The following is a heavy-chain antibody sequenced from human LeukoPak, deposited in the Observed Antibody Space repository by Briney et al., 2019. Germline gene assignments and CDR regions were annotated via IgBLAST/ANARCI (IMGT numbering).Heavy chain of an antibody. D-gene: IGHD3-22*01. V-gene: IGHV3-30*04. CDR1: GFTFSSYA. CDR3: ARDFSEYYDSSGYLDY. J-gene: IGHJ4*02. Sequence: PGRSLRLSCAASGFTFSSYAMHWVRQAPGKGLEWVAVISYDGSNKYYADSVKGRFTISRDNSKNTLYLQMNSLRAEDTAVHYCARDFSEYYDSSGYLDYWGQGTLVTVSS. CDR2: ISYDGSNK.